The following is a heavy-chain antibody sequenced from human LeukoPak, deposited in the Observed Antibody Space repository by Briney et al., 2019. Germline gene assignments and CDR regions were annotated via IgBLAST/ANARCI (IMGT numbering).Heavy chain of an antibody. CDR1: GFTFSGAW. D-gene: IGHD1-26*01. Sequence: GGSLRLSCAASGFTFSGAWMSWVRQAPGKGLQWVARIKSKVDGGTTEYAAPVRGRFTISRDDSKNTVFLQMSSLKNEDTALYYCVRDLGGRSGHWGQGTLVTVSS. CDR2: IKSKVDGGTT. CDR3: VRDLGGRSGH. J-gene: IGHJ4*02. V-gene: IGHV3-15*01.